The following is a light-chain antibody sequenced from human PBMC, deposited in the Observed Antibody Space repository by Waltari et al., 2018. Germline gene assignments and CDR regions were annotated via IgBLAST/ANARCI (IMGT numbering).Light chain of an antibody. J-gene: IGLJ2*01. Sequence: QSVLTQPPSMSGTPGQRVTIACSGRNFNIGSNYVYWYQPFPGLDPQLLNYRNTGRPSGVPGRFSASQAGASASLAIRGRRSEDEADYHCAAWDDSLSGRVFGGGTKLTV. CDR1: NFNIGSNY. CDR2: RNT. V-gene: IGLV1-47*01. CDR3: AAWDDSLSGRV.